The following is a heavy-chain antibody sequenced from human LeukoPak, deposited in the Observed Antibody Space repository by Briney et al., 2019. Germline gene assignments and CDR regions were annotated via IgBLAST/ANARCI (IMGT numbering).Heavy chain of an antibody. CDR3: AKDGPPHTMVRGVIRYYFDY. Sequence: AGSLRLSCAASGFTVSSNGRHWVRQAPGKGLEWVAVIWNDGSNKYYADSVKGRFTISRDNSKNTLYLQMNSLRAEDTAVYYCAKDGPPHTMVRGVIRYYFDYWGQGTLVIVSS. J-gene: IGHJ4*02. CDR2: IWNDGSNK. D-gene: IGHD3-10*01. CDR1: GFTVSSNG. V-gene: IGHV3-33*06.